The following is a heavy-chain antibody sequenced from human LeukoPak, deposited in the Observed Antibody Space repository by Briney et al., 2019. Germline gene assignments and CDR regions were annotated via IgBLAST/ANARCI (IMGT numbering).Heavy chain of an antibody. CDR2: ISSSSSYI. J-gene: IGHJ3*02. V-gene: IGHV3-21*01. D-gene: IGHD3-22*01. Sequence: GGSLRLSCAASGFTSSSYSMNWVRQAPGKGLEWVSSISSSSSYIYYADSVKGRFTISRDNAKNSLYLQMNSLRAEDTAVYYCASSPASSGYYRGAFDIWGQGTMVTVSS. CDR3: ASSPASSGYYRGAFDI. CDR1: GFTSSSYS.